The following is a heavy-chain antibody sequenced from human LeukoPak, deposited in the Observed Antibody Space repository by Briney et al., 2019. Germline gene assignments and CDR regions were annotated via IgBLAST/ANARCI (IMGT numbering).Heavy chain of an antibody. CDR1: GASFSSGDQY. V-gene: IGHV4-31*03. D-gene: IGHD3-22*01. CDR3: SRGLDSRKLGY. J-gene: IGHJ4*02. CDR2: IHPSGGL. Sequence: SETLSLTCTVSGASFSSGDQYWNWIRQSPGKGLEWIGSIHPSGGLYNNPSLESRVTISIDTSKNQFSLNLNSVTAADTAVYFCSRGLDSRKLGYWGQGTLVTVSS.